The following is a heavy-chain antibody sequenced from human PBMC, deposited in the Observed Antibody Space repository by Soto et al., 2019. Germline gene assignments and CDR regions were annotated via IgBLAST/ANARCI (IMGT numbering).Heavy chain of an antibody. Sequence: PGGSLRLSCTASGFTFGNYAMSWFRQAPGKGLEWVGFIKSKDYGGTTEYAASVKGRFTISRDDSKSIAYLQMNSLKTEDTAIYYCTRTYYYGSGIDIPFWGQGTLVTSPQ. V-gene: IGHV3-49*03. CDR2: IKSKDYGGTT. CDR3: TRTYYYGSGIDIPF. CDR1: GFTFGNYA. J-gene: IGHJ4*02. D-gene: IGHD3-10*01.